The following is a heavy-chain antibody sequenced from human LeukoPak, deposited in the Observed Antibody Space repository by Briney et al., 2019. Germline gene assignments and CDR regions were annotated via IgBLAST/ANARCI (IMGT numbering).Heavy chain of an antibody. CDR2: VGSGGGDI. V-gene: IGHV3-23*01. CDR1: GFTFSSYA. D-gene: IGHD2/OR15-2a*01. Sequence: GGSLRLSCEAAGFTFSSYAMAWVRQAPGKGLEWVSVVGSGGGDIRYADSVKGRFTISRDNAKNMLYLQMNYLRVEDTAMYYCAKYAPPSTVITRYFDSRGQGAQVTVSS. J-gene: IGHJ4*02. CDR3: AKYAPPSTVITRYFDS.